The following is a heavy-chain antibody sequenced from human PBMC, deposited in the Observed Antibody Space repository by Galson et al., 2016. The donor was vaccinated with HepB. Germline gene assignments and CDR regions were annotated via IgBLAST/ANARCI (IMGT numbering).Heavy chain of an antibody. CDR1: GFTVSSYG. CDR3: ARGESKYYDFWSGNYYYFMDV. V-gene: IGHV3-33*01. J-gene: IGHJ6*03. D-gene: IGHD3-3*01. Sequence: SLRLSCAASGFTVSSYGMHWVRQAPGKGLEWVAVIWYDGNKKYYADSVKGRFTISRDNSKNTLYLQMKSLRVDDTAVYYCARGESKYYDFWSGNYYYFMDVWGKGTTVTVSS. CDR2: IWYDGNKK.